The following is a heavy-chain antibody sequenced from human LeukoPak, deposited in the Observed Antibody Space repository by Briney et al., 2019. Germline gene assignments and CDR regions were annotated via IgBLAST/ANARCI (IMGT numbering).Heavy chain of an antibody. V-gene: IGHV4-39*07. J-gene: IGHJ6*03. CDR2: IYYSGST. Sequence: SETLSLTCTVSGGSISSSSYYWGWIRQPPGKGLEWIGSIYYSGSTNYNPSLKSRVTISVDTSKSQFSLKLSSVTAADTAVYYCARVAAAGTGPLHYYYYMDVWGKGTTVTVSS. CDR3: ARVAAAGTGPLHYYYYMDV. D-gene: IGHD6-13*01. CDR1: GGSISSSSYY.